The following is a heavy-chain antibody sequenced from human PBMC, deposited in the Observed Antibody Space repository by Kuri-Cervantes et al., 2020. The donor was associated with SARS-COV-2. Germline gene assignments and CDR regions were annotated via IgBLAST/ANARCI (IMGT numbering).Heavy chain of an antibody. D-gene: IGHD4-17*01. V-gene: IGHV3-20*01. CDR2: INWNGGST. Sequence: GGSLRLSCAASGFTFADYGMSWVRQAPGKGLEWVSAINWNGGSTGCADSVKGRFTISRDNAKNSLYLRMNSLRAEDTALYHCARVSTVTNGPGTRNYYYYYMDVWGKGTTVTVSS. CDR1: GFTFADYG. J-gene: IGHJ6*03. CDR3: ARVSTVTNGPGTRNYYYYYMDV.